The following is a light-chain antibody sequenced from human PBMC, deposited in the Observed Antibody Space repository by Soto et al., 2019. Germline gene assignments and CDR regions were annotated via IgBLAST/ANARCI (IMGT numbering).Light chain of an antibody. CDR3: QSYDSSLSGWL. J-gene: IGLJ2*01. CDR2: GNS. Sequence: QSVLTQPPSVSGAPGQRVTISCTGSSSNIGAGYDVHWYQQLPGTAPKLLIYGNSNRPSGVPDRFSGYKSGTSASLAITGLQAEDEADYYCQSYDSSLSGWLFGGGTKLTVL. V-gene: IGLV1-40*01. CDR1: SSNIGAGYD.